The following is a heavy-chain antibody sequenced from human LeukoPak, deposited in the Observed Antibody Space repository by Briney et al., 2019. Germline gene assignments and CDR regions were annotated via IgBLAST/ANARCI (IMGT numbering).Heavy chain of an antibody. CDR1: GFTFGTYG. V-gene: IGHV3-23*01. Sequence: GGSLRLSCAASGFTFGTYGMSWVRQAPGKGLEWVSAISSSGATMYYADPVKGRFTISRDNSKNTLYLQINSLRAEDTAVYCCAKDSGGTYFYYYFYMDVWGKGTTVTVSS. CDR2: ISSSGATM. J-gene: IGHJ6*03. D-gene: IGHD1-26*01. CDR3: AKDSGGTYFYYYFYMDV.